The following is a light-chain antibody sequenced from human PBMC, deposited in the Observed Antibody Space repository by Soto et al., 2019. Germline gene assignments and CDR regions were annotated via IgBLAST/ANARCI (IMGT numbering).Light chain of an antibody. J-gene: IGLJ1*01. CDR2: DVS. CDR3: SSYTTSNTRQIV. CDR1: SSDDTGYNY. V-gene: IGLV2-14*01. Sequence: QSALTQPASVSGSPGQSITISCTGTSSDDTGYNYVSWYQQHPGKAPKFMIYDVSNRPSGVSNRFSGSKSGNTASLTISVLQAEDEADYYCSSYTTSNTRQIVFGTGTKVTVL.